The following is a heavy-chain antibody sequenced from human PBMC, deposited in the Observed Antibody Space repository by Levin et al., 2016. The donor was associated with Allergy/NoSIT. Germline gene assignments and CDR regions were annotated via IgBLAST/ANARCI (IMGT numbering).Heavy chain of an antibody. CDR1: GGSISSSSYY. J-gene: IGHJ4*02. Sequence: ETLSLTCTVSGGSISSSSYYWGWIRQPPGKGLEWVSAISGSGGSTYYADSVKGRFTISRDNSKNTLYLQMNSLRAEDTAVYYCAKVAPTVVHIVVVIAIQGMYYFDYWGQGTLVTVSS. CDR3: AKVAPTVVHIVVVIAIQGMYYFDY. V-gene: IGHV3-23*01. CDR2: ISGSGGST. D-gene: IGHD2-21*01.